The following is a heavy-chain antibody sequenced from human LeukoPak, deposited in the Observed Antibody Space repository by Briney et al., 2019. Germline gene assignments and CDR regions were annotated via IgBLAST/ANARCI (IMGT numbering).Heavy chain of an antibody. Sequence: GGSLRLSCAASGFXFSTYSINWVRQAPGKGLEWVSLISSSGTGGSTNYSDSVKGRFTISRDNSKNTLYLQMNSLRAEDTAVYYCAKDREDRSGDFDYWGQGTLVTVSS. D-gene: IGHD1-26*01. V-gene: IGHV3-23*01. CDR3: AKDREDRSGDFDY. J-gene: IGHJ4*02. CDR2: ISSSGTGGST. CDR1: GFXFSTYS.